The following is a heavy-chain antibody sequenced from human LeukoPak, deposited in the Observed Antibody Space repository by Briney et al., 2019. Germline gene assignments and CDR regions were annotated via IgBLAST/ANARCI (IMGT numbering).Heavy chain of an antibody. CDR2: IIPIFGTA. CDR1: GGTFSSYA. Sequence: ASVKVSCKASGGTFSSYAISWVRQAPGQWLEWMGGIIPIFGTANYAQKFQGRVTITADESTSTAYMELSSLRSEDTAVYYCARGVGDYVWGSYRLDYWGQGTLVTVSS. V-gene: IGHV1-69*13. D-gene: IGHD3-16*02. J-gene: IGHJ4*02. CDR3: ARGVGDYVWGSYRLDY.